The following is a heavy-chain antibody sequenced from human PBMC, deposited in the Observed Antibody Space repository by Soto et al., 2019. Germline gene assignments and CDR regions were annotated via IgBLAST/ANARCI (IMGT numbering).Heavy chain of an antibody. CDR3: ARIYGDYRFRSDS. CDR2: TSSSGRRI. CDR1: GFTFSSFS. V-gene: IGHV3-48*02. J-gene: IGHJ4*02. Sequence: QTGGSLRLSCAASGFTFSSFSMTRVRQAPGKGLEWLAYTSSSGRRIYYADSVRGRFIISRDNAKDSLYLQLNSLRHDDTAIYYCARIYGDYRFRSDSWGQGTLVTVSS. D-gene: IGHD4-17*01.